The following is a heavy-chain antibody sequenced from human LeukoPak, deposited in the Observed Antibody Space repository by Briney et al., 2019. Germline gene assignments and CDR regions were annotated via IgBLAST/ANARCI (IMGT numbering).Heavy chain of an antibody. CDR1: GGSFSGYY. V-gene: IGHV4-34*01. Sequence: SETLSLTCAVYGGSFSGYYWSWIRQPPGKGLEWIGEINHSGSTNYNPSLKSRVTISVDASKNQFSLKLSSVTAADTAVYYCARVYYSSSYDYWYFDLWGRGTLVTVSS. CDR2: INHSGST. CDR3: ARVYYSSSYDYWYFDL. J-gene: IGHJ2*01. D-gene: IGHD6-13*01.